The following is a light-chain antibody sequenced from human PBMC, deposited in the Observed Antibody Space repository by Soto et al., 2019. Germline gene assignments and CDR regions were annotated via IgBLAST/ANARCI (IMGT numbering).Light chain of an antibody. V-gene: IGLV2-14*01. CDR3: SSRTSSSTYYV. Sequence: QSVLTQPASVSGSPGQSITITCTGTSSDVGGYNYVSWYQHRPGKVPQLMIYEVSNRPSGVSIRFSGSKSGNTASLTISGLQAEDEADYYCSSRTSSSTYYVFGTWTKVTVL. J-gene: IGLJ1*01. CDR1: SSDVGGYNY. CDR2: EVS.